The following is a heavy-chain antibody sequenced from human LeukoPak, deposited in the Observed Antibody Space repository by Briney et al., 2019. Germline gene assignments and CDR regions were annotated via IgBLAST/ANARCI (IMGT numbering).Heavy chain of an antibody. J-gene: IGHJ4*02. CDR1: GFPFSTYW. CDR2: IRYDGSNK. V-gene: IGHV3-30*02. Sequence: GGSLRLSCAASGFPFSTYWMSWVRQAPGKGLEWVASIRYDGSNKYHADSVKGGFTISRDNSKNTLYLQVNSLRPEDTAVYYCAKDSGYGTRSSFYWGQGTLVTVSS. D-gene: IGHD5-12*01. CDR3: AKDSGYGTRSSFY.